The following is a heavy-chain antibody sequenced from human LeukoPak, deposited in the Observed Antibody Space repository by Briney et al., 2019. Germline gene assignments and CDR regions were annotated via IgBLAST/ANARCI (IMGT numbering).Heavy chain of an antibody. Sequence: PGGSLRLSCAASGFTFSSYDMSWVRQAPGKGLEWVSAISGSGGSTYYADSVKGRFTISRDNPKNTLYLQMNSLRAEDTAVYYCAKDLGYYDSSGYQTGFDYRGQGTQVTVSS. CDR2: ISGSGGST. J-gene: IGHJ4*02. V-gene: IGHV3-23*01. CDR3: AKDLGYYDSSGYQTGFDY. D-gene: IGHD3-22*01. CDR1: GFTFSSYD.